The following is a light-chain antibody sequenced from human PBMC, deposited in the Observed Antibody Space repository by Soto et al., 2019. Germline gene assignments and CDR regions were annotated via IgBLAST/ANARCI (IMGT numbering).Light chain of an antibody. CDR3: LQDYTYPLT. CDR1: QDIGID. J-gene: IGKJ4*01. V-gene: IGKV1-6*02. CDR2: AAS. Sequence: AIQMTQSPSSLSASVGDRVTITCRASQDIGIDLAWYQLKPGKAPRLLIYAASNLQGGVPSRFGGSGSGSDFTLSISSLQPEDFATYFCLQDYTYPLTFGGGTRVDI.